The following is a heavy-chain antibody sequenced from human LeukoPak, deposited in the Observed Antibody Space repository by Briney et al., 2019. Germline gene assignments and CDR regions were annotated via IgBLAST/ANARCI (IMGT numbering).Heavy chain of an antibody. CDR1: GFTFSSYS. Sequence: GGSLRLSCAASGFTFSSYSMNWVRQAPGKGLEWVSYISSSSSTIYYADSVKGRFTISRDNAKNSLYLQMNSLRAEDTAVYYCARDPGGLRYFDWLPFLDYWGQGTLVTVSS. V-gene: IGHV3-48*01. D-gene: IGHD3-9*01. CDR2: ISSSSSTI. J-gene: IGHJ4*02. CDR3: ARDPGGLRYFDWLPFLDY.